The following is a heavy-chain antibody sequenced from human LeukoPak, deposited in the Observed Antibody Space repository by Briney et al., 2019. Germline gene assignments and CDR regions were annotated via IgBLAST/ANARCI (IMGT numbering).Heavy chain of an antibody. CDR1: GFNFSGYA. Sequence: GRSLRLSCAASGFNFSGYAMHCARQAPGKGLEWVTLISYDGRGKYYADSVKGRFTISRDNSENMLYLQMNNLRPEDTAVYYCARERSGYDHQYWGQGTLVTVSS. CDR2: ISYDGRGK. V-gene: IGHV3-30*04. J-gene: IGHJ4*02. CDR3: ARERSGYDHQY. D-gene: IGHD5-12*01.